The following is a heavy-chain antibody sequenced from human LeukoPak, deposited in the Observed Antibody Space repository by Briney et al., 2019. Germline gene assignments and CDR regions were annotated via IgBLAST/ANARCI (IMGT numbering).Heavy chain of an antibody. V-gene: IGHV1-2*02. D-gene: IGHD2-2*01. CDR1: VYTFTGYY. Sequence: GASVTVSCKASVYTFTGYYMHWVRQAPGQGVEGMGWINPNSGGTNYEQKFQGRVTMTRDTAINKAYMELSRLRADDTDVYYCARSVSGEWVVPAAMLSYFDYWGQGTLVTVSS. CDR2: INPNSGGT. CDR3: ARSVSGEWVVPAAMLSYFDY. J-gene: IGHJ4*02.